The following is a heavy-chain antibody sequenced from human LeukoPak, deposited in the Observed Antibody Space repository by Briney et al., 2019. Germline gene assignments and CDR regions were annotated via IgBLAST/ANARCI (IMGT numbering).Heavy chain of an antibody. CDR1: GFTFSSYS. D-gene: IGHD3-22*01. Sequence: GGSLRLSCAASGFTFSSYSMNWVRQAPGKGLEWVSYINSSSSTIYYADSVKGRFTISRDNAKNSLYLQMNSLRAEETAVYYCARGLNRRYYDSSGYLNWGQGTLVTVSS. CDR2: INSSSSTI. V-gene: IGHV3-48*01. J-gene: IGHJ4*02. CDR3: ARGLNRRYYDSSGYLN.